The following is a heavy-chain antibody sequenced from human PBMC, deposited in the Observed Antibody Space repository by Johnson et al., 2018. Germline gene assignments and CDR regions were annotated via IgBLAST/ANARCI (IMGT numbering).Heavy chain of an antibody. CDR2: ISSSSSYI. CDR3: ASLVVVAANDAFDI. V-gene: IGHV3-21*01. J-gene: IGHJ3*02. CDR1: GFTFSSYS. Sequence: VQLVESGGGLVKPGGSLRLSCAASGFTFSSYSMNWVRQAPGKGLEWVSSISSSSSYIYYADSVKGRFTISRDNSKNTLSLQMNSLRAEDTAVYYCASLVVVAANDAFDIWGQGTMVTVSS. D-gene: IGHD2-15*01.